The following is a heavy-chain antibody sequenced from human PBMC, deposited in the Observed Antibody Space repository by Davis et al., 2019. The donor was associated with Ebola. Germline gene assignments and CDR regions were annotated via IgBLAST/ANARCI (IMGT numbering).Heavy chain of an antibody. D-gene: IGHD6-13*01. CDR1: GGSISSYY. Sequence: PSETLSLTCTVSGGSISSYYWSWIRQPPGKGLEWIGYIYYSGSTNYNPSLKSRVTISVDTSKNQFSLKLSSVTAADTAVYYCARGGSSSWYWGVHAFDIWGQGTMVTVSS. CDR2: IYYSGST. CDR3: ARGGSSSWYWGVHAFDI. J-gene: IGHJ3*02. V-gene: IGHV4-59*08.